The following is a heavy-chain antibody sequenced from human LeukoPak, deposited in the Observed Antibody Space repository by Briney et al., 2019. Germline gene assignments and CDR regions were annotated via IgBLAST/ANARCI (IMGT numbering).Heavy chain of an antibody. CDR1: GGSISSYY. CDR2: IYYSGST. V-gene: IGHV4-59*12. D-gene: IGHD3-22*01. Sequence: SETLSLTCTVSGGSISSYYWSWIRQPPGKGLECIGYIYYSGSTNYNPSLKSRVTMSVDTSKNQFSLKLRSVTAADTAVYYCARDGYYFDSSGYYFWGQGTLVTVS. J-gene: IGHJ4*02. CDR3: ARDGYYFDSSGYYF.